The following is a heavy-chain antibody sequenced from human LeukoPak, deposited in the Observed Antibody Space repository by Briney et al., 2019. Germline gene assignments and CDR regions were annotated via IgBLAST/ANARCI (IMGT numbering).Heavy chain of an antibody. J-gene: IGHJ4*02. Sequence: ASVKVSCKASGYTFTSYDINWVRQATGQGLEWMGWMNPNSGNTGYAQKFPGRVTMTRNTSISTAYMELSSLRSEDTAVYYCARGTPLYYDFWSGYYTGFDYWGQGTLVTVSS. D-gene: IGHD3-3*01. V-gene: IGHV1-8*01. CDR2: MNPNSGNT. CDR3: ARGTPLYYDFWSGYYTGFDY. CDR1: GYTFTSYD.